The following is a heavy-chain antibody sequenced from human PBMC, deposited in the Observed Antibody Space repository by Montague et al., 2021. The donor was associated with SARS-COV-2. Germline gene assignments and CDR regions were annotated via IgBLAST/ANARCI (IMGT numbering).Heavy chain of an antibody. CDR2: PLLKYKKDN. CDR3: TSGREGNYNVMDV. CDR1: GDSVVEHRRR. D-gene: IGHD1-1*01. Sequence: CAISGDSVVEHRRRSEEDTPEPQSHEHLVGRPLLKYKKDNDYAVSVRGRVTINPDTSKNQFSLQLNSVTPEDTAIYYCTSGREGNYNVMDVGGQGTTVTVSS. V-gene: IGHV6-1*01. J-gene: IGHJ6*02.